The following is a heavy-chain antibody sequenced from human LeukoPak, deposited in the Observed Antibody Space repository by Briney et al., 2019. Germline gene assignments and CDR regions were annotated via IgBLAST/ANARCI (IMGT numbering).Heavy chain of an antibody. J-gene: IGHJ4*02. CDR2: ISRSSSDI. D-gene: IGHD5-24*01. CDR3: ASPQGRDGYTPSFDY. V-gene: IGHV3-21*01. CDR1: GFTFSSYS. Sequence: GGSLRLSCAASGFTFSSYSMSWVRQAPGKGLEWVSSISRSSSDIYYADSVKGRFTISRDNSKNTLYLQMNSLRAEDTAVYYCASPQGRDGYTPSFDYWGQGTLVTVSS.